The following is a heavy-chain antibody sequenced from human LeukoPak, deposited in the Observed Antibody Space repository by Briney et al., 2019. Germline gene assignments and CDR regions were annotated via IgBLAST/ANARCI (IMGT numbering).Heavy chain of an antibody. CDR1: GFTFDDYG. V-gene: IGHV3-20*04. Sequence: GSLRLSCAASGFTFDDYGMSWVRQAPGKGLEWVSGINWNGGSTGYADSVKGRFTISRDNAKNSLYLQMNSLRAEDTAVYYCARVPYDYYDSSGYPFYYYYMDVWGKGTTVTVSS. J-gene: IGHJ6*03. CDR2: INWNGGST. CDR3: ARVPYDYYDSSGYPFYYYYMDV. D-gene: IGHD3-22*01.